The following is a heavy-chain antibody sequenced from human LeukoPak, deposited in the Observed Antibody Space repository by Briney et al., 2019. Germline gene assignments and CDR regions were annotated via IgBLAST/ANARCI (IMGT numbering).Heavy chain of an antibody. J-gene: IGHJ4*02. CDR1: GYTFTDYY. CDR3: AREGAVGATDY. V-gene: IGHV1-2*02. CDR2: INPNSGGT. D-gene: IGHD1-26*01. Sequence: ASVTVSYMASGYTFTDYYMHWVRQAPGQGLGWMGWINPNSGGTNYAQKFQGRVTMTRDTSISTAYMELSRLRSDDTAVYYCAREGAVGATDYWGQGTLVTVSS.